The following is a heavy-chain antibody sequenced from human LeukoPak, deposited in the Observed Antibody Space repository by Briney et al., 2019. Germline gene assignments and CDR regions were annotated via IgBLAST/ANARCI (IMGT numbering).Heavy chain of an antibody. CDR1: GFTFSSYA. CDR2: ISYDGSNK. CDR3: ARDEDIVVLVAARTGGMDV. D-gene: IGHD2-15*01. J-gene: IGHJ6*02. V-gene: IGHV3-30-3*01. Sequence: GGSLRLSYAASGFTFSSYAMHWVRLAPGKGLEWGAVISYDGSNKYYADSVKGRFTISRDNSKNTLYLQMNSLRAEDTAVYYCARDEDIVVLVAARTGGMDVWGQGTTVTVSS.